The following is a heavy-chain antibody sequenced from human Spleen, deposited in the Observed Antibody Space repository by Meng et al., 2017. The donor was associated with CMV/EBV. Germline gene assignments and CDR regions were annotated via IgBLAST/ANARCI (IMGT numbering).Heavy chain of an antibody. V-gene: IGHV1-69*02. Sequence: SVKVSCKAFGGTFSSYTISWVRQAPGQGLEWMGRIIPILGIANYAQKFQGRVTITADKSTSTAYMELSSLRSEDTAVYYCAGGESGRGRMDVWGQGTTVTVSS. J-gene: IGHJ6*02. CDR1: GGTFSSYT. CDR2: IIPILGIA. CDR3: AGGESGRGRMDV. D-gene: IGHD3-10*01.